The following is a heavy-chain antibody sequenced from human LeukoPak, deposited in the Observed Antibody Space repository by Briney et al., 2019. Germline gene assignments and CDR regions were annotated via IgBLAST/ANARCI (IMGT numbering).Heavy chain of an antibody. V-gene: IGHV4-59*01. CDR3: AGEVGNY. CDR2: IYYSGST. J-gene: IGHJ4*02. Sequence: SETLSLTCTVSGVSISSYYWSWIRQPPGKGLEWIGYIYYSGSTNYNPSLKSRVTISVDTFKNQFSLKLSSVTAADTAVYYCAGEVGNYWGQGTLVTVSS. D-gene: IGHD3-10*01. CDR1: GVSISSYY.